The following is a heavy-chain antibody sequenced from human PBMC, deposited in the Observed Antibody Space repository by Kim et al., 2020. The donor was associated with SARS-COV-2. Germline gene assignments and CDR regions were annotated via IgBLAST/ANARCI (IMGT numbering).Heavy chain of an antibody. CDR1: GYTFTGYY. CDR2: INPISGGT. Sequence: ASVKVSCKASGYTFTGYYMHWVRQAPGQGLEWMGRINPISGGTNYAQKFQGRVTMTRDTSISTAYMELSRLRSDDTAVYYCARDSSIFGVVITPLSYYYGMDVWGQGTTVTVSS. V-gene: IGHV1-2*06. J-gene: IGHJ6*02. CDR3: ARDSSIFGVVITPLSYYYGMDV. D-gene: IGHD3-3*01.